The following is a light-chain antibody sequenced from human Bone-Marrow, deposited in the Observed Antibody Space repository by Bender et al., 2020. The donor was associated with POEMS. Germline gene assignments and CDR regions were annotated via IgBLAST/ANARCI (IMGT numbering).Light chain of an antibody. CDR2: GVT. J-gene: IGLJ3*02. V-gene: IGLV2-11*01. CDR3: AAWDDSLNGYWV. CDR1: SSDVGGYNF. Sequence: QSALTQPRSVSGSPGQSVTISCTGTSSDVGGYNFVSWYQHHPGKAPKLMIYGVTQRPSGVPDRFSGSKSGTSASLAISGLRSEDEADYHCAAWDDSLNGYWVFGGGTKLTVL.